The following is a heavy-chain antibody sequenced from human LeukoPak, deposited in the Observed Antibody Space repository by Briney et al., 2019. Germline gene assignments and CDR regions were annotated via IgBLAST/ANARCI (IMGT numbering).Heavy chain of an antibody. CDR3: ARDLGYCSGGSCWSAYYYYGMDV. CDR2: INPNSGGT. Sequence: ASVKVSCKASGYTFTGYYMHWVRQAPGQGLEWTGWINPNSGGTNYAQKFQGRVTMTRDTSISTAYMELSRLRSDDTAVYYCARDLGYCSGGSCWSAYYYYGMDVWGQGTTVTVSS. V-gene: IGHV1-2*02. J-gene: IGHJ6*02. D-gene: IGHD2-15*01. CDR1: GYTFTGYY.